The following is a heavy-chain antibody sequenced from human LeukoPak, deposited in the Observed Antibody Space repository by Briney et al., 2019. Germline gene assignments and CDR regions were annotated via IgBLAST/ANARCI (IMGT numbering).Heavy chain of an antibody. CDR1: GFTFSSYT. D-gene: IGHD6-19*01. CDR2: ISGSGGST. Sequence: GGSLRLSCAASGFTFSSYTMSWVRQAPGKGLEWVSAISGSGGSTYYADSVKGRFTISRDNAKNSLYLQMNSLRSEDTAVYYCARDVRITVDTGSMTNYWGQGTLVTVSS. CDR3: ARDVRITVDTGSMTNY. J-gene: IGHJ4*02. V-gene: IGHV3-23*01.